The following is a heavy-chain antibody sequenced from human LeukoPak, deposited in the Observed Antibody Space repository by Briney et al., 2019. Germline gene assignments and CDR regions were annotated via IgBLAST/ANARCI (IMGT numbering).Heavy chain of an antibody. Sequence: ASVKVSCTASGYTFTSNYLHWVRQAPGQGPQWMGRINPSDGSTRYAQKFQGRVTMTRDTSTSTVYMELSSLRSEDTAVFFCARELRRGGKQLGDYFDYWGQGTLVTVSS. V-gene: IGHV1-46*01. D-gene: IGHD6-13*01. CDR1: GYTFTSNY. CDR2: INPSDGST. J-gene: IGHJ4*02. CDR3: ARELRRGGKQLGDYFDY.